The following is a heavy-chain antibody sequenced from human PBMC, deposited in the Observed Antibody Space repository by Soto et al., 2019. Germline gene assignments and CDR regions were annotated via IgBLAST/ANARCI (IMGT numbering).Heavy chain of an antibody. V-gene: IGHV4-34*01. CDR2: INHSGST. Sequence: SETLSLTCAVYDGSFSGHYWSWIRQPPGKGLEWIGEINHSGSTKYNPSLKSRVTISVDTSKNQFSLKLTSVTAADTAVYYCARRIPTAGLFDYWGQGTLVTVS. CDR1: DGSFSGHY. J-gene: IGHJ4*02. CDR3: ARRIPTAGLFDY. D-gene: IGHD6-13*01.